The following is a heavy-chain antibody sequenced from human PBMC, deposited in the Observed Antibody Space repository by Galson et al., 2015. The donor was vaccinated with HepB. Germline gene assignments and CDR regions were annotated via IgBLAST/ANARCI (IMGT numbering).Heavy chain of an antibody. CDR2: INSRNTI. CDR3: ARDPTVGTIFGVVIAYFDY. J-gene: IGHJ4*02. CDR1: GFIFSSYS. V-gene: IGHV3-48*01. D-gene: IGHD3-3*01. Sequence: SLRLSCAASGFIFSSYSMNWVRQAPGKGLEWVSYINSRNTIYYADSVKGRFTISRDNAKNSLYLQMNSLRAEDTAVYYCARDPTVGTIFGVVIAYFDYWGQGTLVTVSS.